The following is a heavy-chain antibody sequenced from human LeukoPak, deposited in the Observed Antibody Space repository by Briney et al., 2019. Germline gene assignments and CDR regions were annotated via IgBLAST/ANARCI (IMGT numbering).Heavy chain of an antibody. D-gene: IGHD3-10*01. CDR2: INHSGST. Sequence: GSLRLSCAASGFIFSSYAMSWIRQPPGKGLEWIGEINHSGSTNYNPSLKSRVTISVDASKNQFSLKLSSVTAADTAVYYYARGKRRFGVYYYGMDVWGQGTTVTVSS. CDR3: ARGKRRFGVYYYGMDV. CDR1: GFIFSSYA. V-gene: IGHV4-34*01. J-gene: IGHJ6*02.